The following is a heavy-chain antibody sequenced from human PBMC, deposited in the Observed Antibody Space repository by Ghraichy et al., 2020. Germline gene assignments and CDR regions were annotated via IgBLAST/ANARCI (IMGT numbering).Heavy chain of an antibody. CDR1: GYTFITYA. D-gene: IGHD2-2*01. CDR2: IHTNTGNP. J-gene: IGHJ5*02. CDR3: ARSPREGCSSTDCYSWFDP. Sequence: ASVKVSCKASGYTFITYAINWVRQAPGQGLEWMGWIHTNTGNPTYAQGFTGRFVFSLDTSVSTAYLQISGLKAEDTAVYYCARSPREGCSSTDCYSWFDPWGQGTLVTVSS. V-gene: IGHV7-4-1*02.